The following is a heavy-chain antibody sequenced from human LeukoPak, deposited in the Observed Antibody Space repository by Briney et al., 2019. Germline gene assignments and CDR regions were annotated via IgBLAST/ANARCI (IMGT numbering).Heavy chain of an antibody. D-gene: IGHD5-12*01. CDR1: GDSISSGDYY. Sequence: PSETLSLTCTVSGDSISSGDYYWSWIRQPPGKGLEWIGYIYYTGSTNYNPSLKSRVTISVDTSKNQFSLKLSSVTAADTAVYYCARAFGYSGYYYMDVWGKGTTVTVSS. CDR3: ARAFGYSGYYYMDV. V-gene: IGHV4-61*08. CDR2: IYYTGST. J-gene: IGHJ6*03.